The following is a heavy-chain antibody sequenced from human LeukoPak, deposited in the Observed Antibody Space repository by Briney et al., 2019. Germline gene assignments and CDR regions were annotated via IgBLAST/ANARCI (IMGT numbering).Heavy chain of an antibody. CDR3: ARGPGIAAAGNFDY. J-gene: IGHJ4*02. CDR1: GGSFSGYY. Sequence: PSETLSRTCAVYGGSFSGYYWSWIRQPPGKGLEWIGEINHSGSTNYNPSLTSRVTISVDTSKKQFSLKLRSVTAADTAVYYCARGPGIAAAGNFDYWGQGTLVIVSS. D-gene: IGHD6-13*01. CDR2: INHSGST. V-gene: IGHV4-34*01.